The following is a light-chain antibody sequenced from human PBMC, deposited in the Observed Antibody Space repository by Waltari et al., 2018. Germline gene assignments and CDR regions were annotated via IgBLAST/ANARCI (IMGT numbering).Light chain of an antibody. J-gene: IGKJ2*01. Sequence: IVMTQSPLSLPVTPGEPASISCRSSQNILHGNGNNYLDWYLQKPGQSPHLLIYLGSSRASGVPDRFSGSGSGTDFTLRISRVEAEDVGIYYCMQTLQTPRTFGQGTKLEI. CDR3: MQTLQTPRT. CDR1: QNILHGNGNNY. CDR2: LGS. V-gene: IGKV2-28*01.